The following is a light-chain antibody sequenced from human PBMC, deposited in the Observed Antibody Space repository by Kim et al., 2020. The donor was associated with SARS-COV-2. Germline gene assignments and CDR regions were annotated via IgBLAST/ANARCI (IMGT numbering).Light chain of an antibody. CDR1: RLRSYY. V-gene: IGLV3-19*01. CDR3: NSRDSSGNHHV. J-gene: IGLJ1*01. CDR2: GKN. Sequence: LGQTVRITCQGDRLRSYYASWYQQKPGQAPVLVIYGKNNRPSGIPDRFSGSSSGNTASLTITGAQAEDEADYYCNSRDSSGNHHVFGTGTKVTVL.